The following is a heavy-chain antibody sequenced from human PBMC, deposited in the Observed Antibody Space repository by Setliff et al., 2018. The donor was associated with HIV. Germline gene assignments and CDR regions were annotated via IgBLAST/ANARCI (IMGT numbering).Heavy chain of an antibody. J-gene: IGHJ3*02. CDR1: GGSISNDY. D-gene: IGHD4-17*01. CDR2: VYPSGSI. V-gene: IGHV4-59*01. Sequence: PSETLSLTCTVSGGSISNDYWGWVRQPPGKGLEWIGFVYPSGSITYNPSLKSRVTISTDRSKNEFSLKLSSVTAADTALYYCARDRDYGGNRDAFDIWGQGIMVTVSS. CDR3: ARDRDYGGNRDAFDI.